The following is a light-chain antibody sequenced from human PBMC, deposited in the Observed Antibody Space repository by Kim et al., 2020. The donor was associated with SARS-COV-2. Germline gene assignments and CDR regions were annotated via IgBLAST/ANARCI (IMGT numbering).Light chain of an antibody. Sequence: SSELTQDPAVSVALGQTVRITCQGDSLRNYFASWYQQKPGQAPVLVIYGKNNRPSGIPDRFSGSSSGNTASLTITEAQAEDEADYYCNSRDSSGNHVVFG. V-gene: IGLV3-19*01. CDR3: NSRDSSGNHVV. J-gene: IGLJ2*01. CDR2: GKN. CDR1: SLRNYF.